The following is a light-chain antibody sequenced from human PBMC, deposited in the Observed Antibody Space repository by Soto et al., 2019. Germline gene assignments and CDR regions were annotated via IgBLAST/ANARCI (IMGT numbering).Light chain of an antibody. CDR3: QQRSNWPIT. CDR1: QSISSY. Sequence: EIVLTQSPATLSLSPGERATLSCRDSQSISSYLAWYQQKPGQAPRLLIYDAYNRATGIPARFSGSGSGTYFTLTNSSLEPEDFAFYYFQQRSNWPITFGPGTLLEIK. CDR2: DAY. V-gene: IGKV3-11*01. J-gene: IGKJ5*01.